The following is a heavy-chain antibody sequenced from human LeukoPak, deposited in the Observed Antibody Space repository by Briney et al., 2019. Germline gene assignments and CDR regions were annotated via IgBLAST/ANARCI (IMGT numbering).Heavy chain of an antibody. V-gene: IGHV4-38-2*02. CDR3: ARGITYYDFWSGSYPGYYYMDV. J-gene: IGHJ6*03. D-gene: IGHD3-3*01. CDR2: IYHSGST. Sequence: SETLSLTCTVSGYSISSGYYWGWIRQPPGQGLEWIGSIYHSGSTYYNPSLKSRVTISVDTSKNQFSLKLSSVTAADTAVYYCARGITYYDFWSGSYPGYYYMDVWGKGTTVTVSS. CDR1: GYSISSGYY.